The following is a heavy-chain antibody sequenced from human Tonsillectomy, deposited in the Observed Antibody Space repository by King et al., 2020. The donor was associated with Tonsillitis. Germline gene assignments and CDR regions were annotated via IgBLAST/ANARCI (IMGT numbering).Heavy chain of an antibody. CDR1: GFTFSDFC. CDR2: ISRSSTYT. CDR3: AKFPRRLASFAS. D-gene: IGHD2-21*01. V-gene: IGHV3-11*06. Sequence: QLVQSGGGLVKPGGSLRLSCAASGFTFSDFCMSWIRQAPGKGLEWVSYISRSSTYTNYADSVMGRFTISRDNARNSLYLQMNSLRAEDTALYYCAKFPRRLASFASWGQGPLAPVPS. J-gene: IGHJ4*02.